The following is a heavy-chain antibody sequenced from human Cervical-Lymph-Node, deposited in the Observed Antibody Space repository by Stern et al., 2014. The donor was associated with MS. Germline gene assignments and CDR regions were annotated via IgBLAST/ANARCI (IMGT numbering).Heavy chain of an antibody. Sequence: QVQLVQSGAEVKKPGSSVKVSCKASGCTFSSYAISWVRQAPGQGLEWMGGIITIFGTANYAQKVQGRVTITTDESTSTAYMELSSLRSEGTAVYYCARGELKEGLVRGMDVWGQGTPVPVFS. CDR2: IITIFGTA. V-gene: IGHV1-69*01. CDR1: GCTFSSYA. J-gene: IGHJ6*02. CDR3: ARGELKEGLVRGMDV. D-gene: IGHD1-26*01.